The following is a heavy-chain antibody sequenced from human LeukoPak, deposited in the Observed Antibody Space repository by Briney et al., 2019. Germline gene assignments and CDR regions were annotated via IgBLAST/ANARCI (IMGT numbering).Heavy chain of an antibody. CDR1: GYTFTSYG. J-gene: IGHJ6*03. Sequence: ASVKVSCKASGYTFTSYGIRWVRQAPGQGLEWMGWISAYNGNTNYAQKLQGRVTMTTDTSTSTAYMELRSLRSDDTAVYYCARDPQQWLVRDYYYYMDVWGKGTTVTVSS. D-gene: IGHD6-19*01. CDR3: ARDPQQWLVRDYYYYMDV. CDR2: ISAYNGNT. V-gene: IGHV1-18*01.